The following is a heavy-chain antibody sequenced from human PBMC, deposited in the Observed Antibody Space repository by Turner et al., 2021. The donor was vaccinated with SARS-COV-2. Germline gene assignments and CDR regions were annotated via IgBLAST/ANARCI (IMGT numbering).Heavy chain of an antibody. J-gene: IGHJ5*02. D-gene: IGHD6-13*01. CDR3: ASLSKGIAAAVISCFDP. Sequence: HVQLVPSGHELKKPGSPVKFSCTASVVTFSSYAISWLRQAPGQRVKWMGRIIPNLGIANYRQTFKGRVTITADKSTNTAYLELSSLRAEDTAVYYCASLSKGIAAAVISCFDPWGQGTLVTVSS. V-gene: IGHV1-69*04. CDR1: VVTFSSYA. CDR2: IIPNLGIA.